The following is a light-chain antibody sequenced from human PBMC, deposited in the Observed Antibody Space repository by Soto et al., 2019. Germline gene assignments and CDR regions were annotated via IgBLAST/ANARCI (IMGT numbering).Light chain of an antibody. CDR3: MQGTHWPRT. J-gene: IGKJ1*01. CDR1: QGLVFSDGNTY. Sequence: DVVMSQSPLSLPVTLGQPASISCSSSQGLVFSDGNTYLNWFHQRPGQSPRRLIYTVSYRDSGVPERFRGSGSGTDFTLKITRVEAEDVGVYYCMQGTHWPRTFGQGTKVEIK. CDR2: TVS. V-gene: IGKV2-30*01.